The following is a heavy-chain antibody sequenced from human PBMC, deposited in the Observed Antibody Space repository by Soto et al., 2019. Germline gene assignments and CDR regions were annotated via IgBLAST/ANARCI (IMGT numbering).Heavy chain of an antibody. CDR2: IYYSGST. V-gene: IGHV4-31*03. CDR3: ARRPTVTDYYMDV. Sequence: SETLSLTCTVSGGSISSGGYYWSWIRQHPGKGLEWIGYIYYSGSTYYNPSLKSRVTISVDTSKNQFSLKLSSVTAADTAVYYCARRPTVTDYYMDVWGKGTTVTVPS. J-gene: IGHJ6*03. D-gene: IGHD4-4*01. CDR1: GGSISSGGYY.